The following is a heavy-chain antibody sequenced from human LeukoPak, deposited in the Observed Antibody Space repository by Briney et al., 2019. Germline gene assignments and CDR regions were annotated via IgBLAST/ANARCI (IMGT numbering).Heavy chain of an antibody. CDR3: AKGGRYEAQYYYYYLDV. CDR2: IRYDGSNK. V-gene: IGHV3-30*02. CDR1: GFTFSSYG. J-gene: IGHJ6*03. D-gene: IGHD5-12*01. Sequence: PGGSLRLSCAASGFTFSSYGMHWVRQAPGKGLEWVAFIRYDGSNKYYADSVKGRFTISRDNSKNTLYLQMKSLRAEDTAVYYCAKGGRYEAQYYYYYLDVWGKGTTVTISS.